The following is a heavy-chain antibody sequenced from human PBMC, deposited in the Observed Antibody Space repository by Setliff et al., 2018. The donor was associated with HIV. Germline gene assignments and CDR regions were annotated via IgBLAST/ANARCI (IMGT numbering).Heavy chain of an antibody. J-gene: IGHJ4*02. CDR2: IDHSETT. CDR3: ARTTVRDFGLVITNFDQ. CDR1: GGSINGHS. V-gene: IGHV4-59*11. Sequence: NPSETLSLTCTVSGGSINGHSWSWIRQPPGKVLEWIGYIDHSETTNYNPSLKSRLTISIDTSKTQFSLNLSSVTAADTAVYYCARTTVRDFGLVITNFDQWGLGTLVTVSS. D-gene: IGHD3-3*01.